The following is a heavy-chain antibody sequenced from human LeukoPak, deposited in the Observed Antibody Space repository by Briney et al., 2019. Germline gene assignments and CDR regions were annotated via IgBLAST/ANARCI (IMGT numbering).Heavy chain of an antibody. V-gene: IGHV4-39*07. Sequence: PSETLSLTCTVSGGSISSSSYYWGWIRQPPGKGLEWIGSIYYSGSTYYNPSLKSRVTISVDTSKNQFSLKLSSVTAADTAVYYCAAADSASGVYYGSGSAFDIWGQGTMVTVSS. D-gene: IGHD3-10*01. CDR3: AAADSASGVYYGSGSAFDI. CDR2: IYYSGST. CDR1: GGSISSSSYY. J-gene: IGHJ3*02.